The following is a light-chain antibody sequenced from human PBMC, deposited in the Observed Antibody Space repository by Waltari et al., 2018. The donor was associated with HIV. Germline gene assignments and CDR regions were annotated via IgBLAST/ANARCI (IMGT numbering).Light chain of an antibody. CDR2: SNN. CDR3: AAWDDSLNAWV. CDR1: SSNIASHT. Sequence: QPVLTQPPSASGTPGQRVTIPCSGSSSNIASHTVTWYQQLPGTAPKLLTYSNNQRPSGVPDRFSGSKSGTSASLAISGLQSEDEADYYCAAWDDSLNAWVFGGGTKLTVL. J-gene: IGLJ3*02. V-gene: IGLV1-44*01.